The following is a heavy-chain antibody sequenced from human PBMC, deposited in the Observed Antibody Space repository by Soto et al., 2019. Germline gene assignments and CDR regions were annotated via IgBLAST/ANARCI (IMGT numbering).Heavy chain of an antibody. CDR2: ISGSGGST. J-gene: IGHJ4*02. V-gene: IGHV3-23*01. CDR3: AKDREQQLVLFELAGGLSIDY. Sequence: GGSLRLSCAASGFTFSSYAMSWVRQAPGKGLEWVSAISGSGGSTYYADSVKGRFTISRDNSKNTLYLQMNSLRAEDTAVYYCAKDREQQLVLFELAGGLSIDYWGQGTLVTVSS. D-gene: IGHD6-13*01. CDR1: GFTFSSYA.